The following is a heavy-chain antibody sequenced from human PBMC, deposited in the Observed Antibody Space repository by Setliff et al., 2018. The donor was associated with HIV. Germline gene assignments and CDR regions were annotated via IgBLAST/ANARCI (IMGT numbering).Heavy chain of an antibody. J-gene: IGHJ6*02. CDR3: ARGAIAVAGISYYYYGMDV. D-gene: IGHD6-19*01. CDR1: GGSFSGYY. V-gene: IGHV4-34*01. CDR2: INHSGST. Sequence: SETLSLTCAVYGGSFSGYYWSWIRQPPGKGLEWIGEINHSGSTNYNPSPKSRVTISVDTSKNQFSLKLSSVTAADTAVYYCARGAIAVAGISYYYYGMDVWGQGTTVTVSS.